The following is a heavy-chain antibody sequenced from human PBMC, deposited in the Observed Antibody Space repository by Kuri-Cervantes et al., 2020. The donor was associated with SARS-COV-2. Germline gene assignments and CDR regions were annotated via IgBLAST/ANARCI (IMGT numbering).Heavy chain of an antibody. V-gene: IGHV1-2*02. CDR2: INPNSGGT. CDR3: ARSGISSSPITAYYYYRYMDV. Sequence: ASVKVSCKDSGYTFTGYYMHWVRQAPGQGREWMGWINPNSGGTNYAQKFQGRVTMTRDTFISTAYMELSRLRSDDTAVYYFARSGISSSPITAYYYYRYMDVWGKGTTVTVSS. J-gene: IGHJ6*03. D-gene: IGHD6-6*01. CDR1: GYTFTGYY.